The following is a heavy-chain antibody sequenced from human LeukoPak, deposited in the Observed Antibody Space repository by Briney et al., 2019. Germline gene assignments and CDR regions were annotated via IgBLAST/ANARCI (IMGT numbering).Heavy chain of an antibody. CDR3: ARDCSSTSCPLYYYYYGMDV. CDR2: ISAYNGNT. J-gene: IGHJ6*02. CDR1: GYTFTSYG. D-gene: IGHD2-2*01. Sequence: GASVKVSCKASGYTFTSYGISWVRQAPGQGLEWMGWISAYNGNTNYAQKLQGRVTMTTDTSTSTAYMELRSLRSDDTAVYYCARDCSSTSCPLYYYYYGMDVWGQGTTVTVSS. V-gene: IGHV1-18*01.